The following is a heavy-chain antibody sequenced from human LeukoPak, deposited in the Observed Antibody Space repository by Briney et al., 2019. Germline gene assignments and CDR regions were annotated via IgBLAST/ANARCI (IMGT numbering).Heavy chain of an antibody. CDR3: AKDSSGYYYYYGMDV. CDR1: GFTFSSYA. D-gene: IGHD3-22*01. CDR2: ISGSGGDT. V-gene: IGHV3-23*01. J-gene: IGHJ6*02. Sequence: GGSLRLSCAASGFTFSSYAMNWVRQAPGKGLEWLSTISGSGGDTYYADSVKGRFTISRDNSKNTLYLYMTSLRAEDTAVYYCAKDSSGYYYYYGMDVWGQGTTVTVSS.